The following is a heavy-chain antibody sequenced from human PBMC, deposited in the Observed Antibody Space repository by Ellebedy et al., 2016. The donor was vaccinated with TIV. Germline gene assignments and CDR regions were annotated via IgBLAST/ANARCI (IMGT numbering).Heavy chain of an antibody. V-gene: IGHV3-23*01. Sequence: GESLKISCTASGFTVTSNYMNWIRQAPGKGLGQVSGIGGSGGSTDYADSVRGRFTISRDNSKNTLYLQMSSLRVEDTALYYCAKLACSSPGCYSRYYFDYWGQGTLVTVSS. CDR2: IGGSGGST. CDR1: GFTVTSNY. J-gene: IGHJ4*02. CDR3: AKLACSSPGCYSRYYFDY. D-gene: IGHD2-2*02.